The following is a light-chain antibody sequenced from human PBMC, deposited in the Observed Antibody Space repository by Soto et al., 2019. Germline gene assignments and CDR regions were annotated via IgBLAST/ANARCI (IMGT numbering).Light chain of an antibody. CDR1: NSDVGNYNL. CDR2: EVS. CDR3: CSFARSRTGV. V-gene: IGLV2-23*02. Sequence: QSALTQPASVSGSPGQSITISCTGTNSDVGNYNLVSWYQQHPGKAPKLMIYEVSKRPSGVSNRFSGSKSGNTASLTISGLQAEDEADYYCCSFARSRTGVFGGGTKLTVL. J-gene: IGLJ2*01.